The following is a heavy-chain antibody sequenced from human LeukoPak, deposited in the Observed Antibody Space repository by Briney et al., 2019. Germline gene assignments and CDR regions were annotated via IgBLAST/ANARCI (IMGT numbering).Heavy chain of an antibody. Sequence: PGGSLRLSCAASGFTFTNHPMNWVRQAPGKGLEWVSYIGGHGVAFYADSVKGRFTMSKDDARKSLYPQMSSLRVEDTALYYCAKDRANWAIDDWGQGTQVTVSS. CDR3: AKDRANWAIDD. V-gene: IGHV3-69-1*01. CDR2: IGGHGVA. D-gene: IGHD2-2*02. J-gene: IGHJ4*02. CDR1: GFTFTNHP.